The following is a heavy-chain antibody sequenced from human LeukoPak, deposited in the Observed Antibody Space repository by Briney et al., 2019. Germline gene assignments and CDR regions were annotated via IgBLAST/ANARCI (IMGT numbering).Heavy chain of an antibody. CDR3: ARVRGYYYDSSGYFDY. V-gene: IGHV1-69*13. CDR2: IIPIFGTA. D-gene: IGHD3-22*01. CDR1: GGTFSSYA. J-gene: IGHJ4*02. Sequence: AASVKVSCKASGGTFSSYAISWVRQAPGQGLEWMGGIIPIFGTANYAQKFQGRVTITADESTSTAYMELSSLRSEDTAVYYCARVRGYYYDSSGYFDYWGQGTLVTVSS.